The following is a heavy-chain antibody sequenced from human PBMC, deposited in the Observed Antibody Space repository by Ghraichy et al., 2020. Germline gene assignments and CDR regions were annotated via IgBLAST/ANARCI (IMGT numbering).Heavy chain of an antibody. CDR3: FAWDLPRDY. J-gene: IGHJ4*02. CDR1: GLTIRSTY. V-gene: IGHV3-53*01. D-gene: IGHD1-26*01. CDR2: IHTNDGT. Sequence: GGSLRLSCAASGLTIRSTYMSWVRQAPGKGLEWVSVIHTNDGTYYADSVKGRFTISRDNSRNTLYLQMNSLRAEDTAVYWCFAWDLPRDYWGQGTLVTVSS.